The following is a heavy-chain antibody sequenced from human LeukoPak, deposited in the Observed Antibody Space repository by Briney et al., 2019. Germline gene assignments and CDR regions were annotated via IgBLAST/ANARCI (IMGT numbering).Heavy chain of an antibody. Sequence: PGGSLRLSCAASGFTFNNYGMHWVRQAPDKGLEWVAFIRYDGSRKYYADSVKGRFTISRDNAKNSLYLQMNSLRAEDTAVYYCASLNYDILTGYPEYFQHWGQGTLVTVSS. V-gene: IGHV3-30*02. CDR2: IRYDGSRK. CDR1: GFTFNNYG. D-gene: IGHD3-9*01. CDR3: ASLNYDILTGYPEYFQH. J-gene: IGHJ1*01.